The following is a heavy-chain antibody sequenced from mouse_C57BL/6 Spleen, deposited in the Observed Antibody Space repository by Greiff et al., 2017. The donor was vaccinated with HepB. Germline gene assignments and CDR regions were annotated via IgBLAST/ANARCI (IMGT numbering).Heavy chain of an antibody. V-gene: IGHV5-17*01. CDR3: ASPRVQKPYYYEGYFDY. CDR2: ISSGSSTI. J-gene: IGHJ2*01. Sequence: EVMLVESGGGLVKPGGSLKLSCAASGFTFSDYGMHWVRQAPEKGLEWVAYISSGSSTIYYADTVKGRFTISRDNAKNTLFLQMTSLRSEYTAMYYCASPRVQKPYYYEGYFDYWGQGTTLTVSS. D-gene: IGHD1-1*01. CDR1: GFTFSDYG.